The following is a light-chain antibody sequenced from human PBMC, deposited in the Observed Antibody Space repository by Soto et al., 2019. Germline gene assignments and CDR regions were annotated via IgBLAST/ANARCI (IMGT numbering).Light chain of an antibody. Sequence: DIVMTQSPDSLAVSLGERATINCRSSQSVLYSSNNKDYLAWYQQKPGQPPKLLIYWASTRESGVPDRFSGSGSGTDFTLTISSLQAADVAEYYCQQYYSSPRTFGQGTKVEIK. CDR3: QQYYSSPRT. CDR1: QSVLYSSNNKDY. CDR2: WAS. V-gene: IGKV4-1*01. J-gene: IGKJ1*01.